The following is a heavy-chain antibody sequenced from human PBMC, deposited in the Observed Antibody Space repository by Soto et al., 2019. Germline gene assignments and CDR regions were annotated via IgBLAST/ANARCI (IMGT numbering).Heavy chain of an antibody. J-gene: IGHJ4*02. CDR1: GFSFSISP. CDR3: ARVRKTSGGQKSVFNYFDS. D-gene: IGHD3-10*01. V-gene: IGHV3-30-3*01. Sequence: QVQLVESGGGVVQPGRSLRLSCAASGFSFSISPMHWVRQAPGKGPEWVALISYDGTNKFYADSVKGLFTIYSDNSKSTLYLHVVGLRTEDAAVYYCARVRKTSGGQKSVFNYFDSWGQGTLVSVSS. CDR2: ISYDGTNK.